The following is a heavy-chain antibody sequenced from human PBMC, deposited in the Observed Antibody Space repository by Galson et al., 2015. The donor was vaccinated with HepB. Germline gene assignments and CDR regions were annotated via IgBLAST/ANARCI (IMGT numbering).Heavy chain of an antibody. Sequence: SLRLSCAASGFTFTNYPFHWVRHLPGKGLEWVAVISYDGKVQFYTDSVRGRFTISRDDSRNTLYLQMNSLRTEDTAVYFCARDLFRGPPAYFDYWGQGTLVTVSS. CDR1: GFTFTNYP. CDR3: ARDLFRGPPAYFDY. J-gene: IGHJ4*02. CDR2: ISYDGKVQ. V-gene: IGHV3-30*04.